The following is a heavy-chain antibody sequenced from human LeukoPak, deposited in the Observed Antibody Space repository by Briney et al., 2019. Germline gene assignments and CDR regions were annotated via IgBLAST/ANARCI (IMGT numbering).Heavy chain of an antibody. CDR2: IYYNVNT. J-gene: IGHJ4*02. CDR3: ARLAPPRRGETTDC. Sequence: PSETLSLTCTVSGDSIRSSSYYWGWIRQPPGKGLEWIGSIYYNVNTYYNPSLKSRVTISVEKSRNQFFLNLSSVTAADTAVYFCARLAPPRRGETTDCWGQGMLVTVSS. V-gene: IGHV4-39*01. CDR1: GDSIRSSSYY. D-gene: IGHD3-10*01.